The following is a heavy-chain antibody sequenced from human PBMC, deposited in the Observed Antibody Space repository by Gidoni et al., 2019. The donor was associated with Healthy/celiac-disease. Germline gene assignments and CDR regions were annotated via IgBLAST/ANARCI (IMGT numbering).Heavy chain of an antibody. Sequence: QVQLVQSGAEVKKPGASVQVSCKASGYTFTSYYMHWVRQAPGQGLEWMGIINPSGGSKSYAQKFQGRVTMTRDTSTSTVYMELSSLRSEDTAVYYCAGKHIRGYGAFDIWGQGTMVTVSS. D-gene: IGHD5-18*01. CDR1: GYTFTSYY. CDR3: AGKHIRGYGAFDI. V-gene: IGHV1-46*03. J-gene: IGHJ3*02. CDR2: INPSGGSK.